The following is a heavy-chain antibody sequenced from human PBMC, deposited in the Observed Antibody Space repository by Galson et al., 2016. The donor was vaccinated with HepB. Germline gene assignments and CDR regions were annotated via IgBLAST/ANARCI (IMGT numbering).Heavy chain of an antibody. CDR1: GFTFSFYG. Sequence: SLRLSCAASGFTFSFYGMHWVRQAPGKGLEWVAVISYDGSNKYHADSVKGRFTISRDNSKDTLYLQVSSLRAEDTAVYYCAEGLTPIAVAGFDYWGQGTLVTVSS. V-gene: IGHV3-30*18. D-gene: IGHD6-19*01. CDR2: ISYDGSNK. CDR3: AEGLTPIAVAGFDY. J-gene: IGHJ4*02.